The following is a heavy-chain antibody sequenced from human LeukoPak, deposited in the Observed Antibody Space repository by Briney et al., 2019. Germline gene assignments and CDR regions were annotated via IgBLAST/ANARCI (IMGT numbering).Heavy chain of an antibody. CDR3: ARSSGYSGYDYPGAFDI. V-gene: IGHV4-4*02. Sequence: PSGTLSLTCAVSGGSISSSNWWSWVRQPPGKGLEWIGEIYHSGSTNYNPSLKSRVTISVDKSKNQFSLKLSSVTAADTAVHYCARSSGYSGYDYPGAFDIWGQGTMVTVSS. CDR2: IYHSGST. D-gene: IGHD5-12*01. J-gene: IGHJ3*02. CDR1: GGSISSSNW.